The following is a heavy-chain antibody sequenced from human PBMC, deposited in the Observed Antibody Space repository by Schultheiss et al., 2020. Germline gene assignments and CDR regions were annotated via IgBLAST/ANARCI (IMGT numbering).Heavy chain of an antibody. CDR3: ARDLGDYTNYAAY. J-gene: IGHJ4*02. D-gene: IGHD4-11*01. CDR2: IQQHGSEE. CDR1: GFTFSDYY. V-gene: IGHV3-7*01. Sequence: GGSLRLSCAASGFTFSDYYMSWIRQAPGKGLEWVANIQQHGSEESYVDSVKGRFTISRDNAKNSLYLQMDSLRADDTAIYYCARDLGDYTNYAAYWGQGTLVTVSS.